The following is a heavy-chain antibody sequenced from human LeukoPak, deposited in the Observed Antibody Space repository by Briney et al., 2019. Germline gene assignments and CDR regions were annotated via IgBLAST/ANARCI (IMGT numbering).Heavy chain of an antibody. J-gene: IGHJ4*02. CDR1: GFTFSSYS. V-gene: IGHV3-48*01. CDR2: ISSSSSTI. D-gene: IGHD6-13*01. CDR3: AKDGSQHQEV. Sequence: GGSLRLSCAASGFTFSSYSMNWVRQAPGKGLEWVSYISSSSSTIYYADSVKGRFTISRDNSKKTLYLQMNSLRAEDTAIYYCAKDGSQHQEVWGQGTLVTVSS.